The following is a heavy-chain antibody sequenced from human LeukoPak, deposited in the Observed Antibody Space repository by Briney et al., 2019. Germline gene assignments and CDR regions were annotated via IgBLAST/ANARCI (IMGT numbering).Heavy chain of an antibody. J-gene: IGHJ6*03. CDR2: INPNSGGT. CDR1: GYTFTGYY. Sequence: ASVKVSCKASGYTFTGYYMHWVRQAPGQGLEWMGWINPNSGGTNYAQKFQGRVTMTRDTSISTAYMELSRLTSDDTAVYYCARLGSGGSCYSNYYYYYMDVWGKGTTVTVSS. V-gene: IGHV1-2*02. D-gene: IGHD2-15*01. CDR3: ARLGSGGSCYSNYYYYYMDV.